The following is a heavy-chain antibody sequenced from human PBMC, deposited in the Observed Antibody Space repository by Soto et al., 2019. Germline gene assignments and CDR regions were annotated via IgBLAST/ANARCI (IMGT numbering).Heavy chain of an antibody. D-gene: IGHD3-22*01. CDR3: ARYPNTYYYDSSGYLVFDY. V-gene: IGHV3-48*01. J-gene: IGHJ4*02. CDR2: ISSSSSTI. CDR1: GFTFSSYS. Sequence: PGGSLRLSCAASGFTFSSYSMNWVRQAPGKGLEWVSYISSSSSTIYYADSVKGRFTISRDNAKNSLYLQMNSLRAEDTAVYYCARYPNTYYYDSSGYLVFDYWGQGTLVTVSS.